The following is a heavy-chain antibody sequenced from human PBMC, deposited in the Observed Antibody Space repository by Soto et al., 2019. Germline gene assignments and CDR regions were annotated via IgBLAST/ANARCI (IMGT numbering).Heavy chain of an antibody. D-gene: IGHD3-9*01. CDR2: ISSSSDYI. J-gene: IGHJ4*02. CDR1: GFTFSSYS. CDR3: ATRYPSPDY. Sequence: EVQLVESGGGLVKPGGSLRLSCAASGFTFSSYSMNWVRQAPGKGLEWVSSISSSSDYIYYADSVKGRFTISRDNAKNSLYLQISSLRAEDTAVYYCATRYPSPDYWGQGTLVTGSS. V-gene: IGHV3-21*01.